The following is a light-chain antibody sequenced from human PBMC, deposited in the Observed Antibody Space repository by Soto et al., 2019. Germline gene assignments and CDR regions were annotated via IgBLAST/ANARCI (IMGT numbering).Light chain of an antibody. Sequence: DSQMTQSPSSLSASVGDTVTITCRAGQTPKNYVNWYQQKPGRVLKLRIYAATALQSGAPYRFAVAASGTDFTLPILSLQPEDSGIYYCQRSYKSAQTFGQGAKLEI. CDR1: QTPKNY. CDR2: AAT. CDR3: QRSYKSAQT. J-gene: IGKJ2*01. V-gene: IGKV1-39*01.